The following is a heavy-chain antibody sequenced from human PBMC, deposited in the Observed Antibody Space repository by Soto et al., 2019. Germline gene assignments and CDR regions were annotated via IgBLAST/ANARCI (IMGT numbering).Heavy chain of an antibody. CDR3: ARRWTGYSSSWGPNDY. J-gene: IGHJ4*02. D-gene: IGHD6-13*01. CDR1: GGSISSSSYY. CDR2: IYYSGST. V-gene: IGHV4-39*01. Sequence: PSETLSLTCTVSGGSISSSSYYWGWIRQPPGKGLEWIGSIYYSGSTYYNPSLKSRVTISVDTSKNQFSLKLSSVTAADTAVYYCARRWTGYSSSWGPNDYWGQGTLVTVSS.